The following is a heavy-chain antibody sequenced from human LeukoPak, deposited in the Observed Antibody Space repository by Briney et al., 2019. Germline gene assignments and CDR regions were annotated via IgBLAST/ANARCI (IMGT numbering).Heavy chain of an antibody. J-gene: IGHJ4*02. Sequence: GASVKVSCKASGYTFTSYAMNWVRQAPGQGLEWTGWINTNTGNPTYAQGFTGRFVFSLDTSVSTAYLQLSSLKAEDTAVYYCGSGSYYKGVDYWGQGTLVTVSS. V-gene: IGHV7-4-1*02. D-gene: IGHD3-10*01. CDR3: GSGSYYKGVDY. CDR2: INTNTGNP. CDR1: GYTFTSYA.